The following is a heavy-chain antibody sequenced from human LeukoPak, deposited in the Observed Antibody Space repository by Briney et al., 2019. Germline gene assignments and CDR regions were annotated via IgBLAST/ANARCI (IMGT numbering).Heavy chain of an antibody. D-gene: IGHD3-3*01. V-gene: IGHV3-30*02. CDR1: GFTFSSYG. Sequence: GGSRRLSCAASGFTFSSYGMHWVRQAPGKGLEWVAFIRYDGSNKYYADSVKGRFTISRDNSKNTLYLQMNSLRAEDTAVYYCAKDPSFGVVPHGDYWGQGTLVTVSS. CDR3: AKDPSFGVVPHGDY. J-gene: IGHJ4*02. CDR2: IRYDGSNK.